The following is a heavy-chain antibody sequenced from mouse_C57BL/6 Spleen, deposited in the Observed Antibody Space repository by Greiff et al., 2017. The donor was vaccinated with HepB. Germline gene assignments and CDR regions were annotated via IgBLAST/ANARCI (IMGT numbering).Heavy chain of an antibody. CDR3: ARHERGVYYGNPYWYFDV. CDR2: FYPGSGSI. J-gene: IGHJ1*03. V-gene: IGHV1-62-2*01. CDR1: GYTFTEYT. D-gene: IGHD2-1*01. Sequence: VQLQQSGAELVKPGASVKLSCKASGYTFTEYTIHWVKQRSGQGLEWIGWFYPGSGSIKYNEKFKDKATLTADKSSSTVYMELSRLTSEDSAVYFCARHERGVYYGNPYWYFDVWGTVTTVTVSS.